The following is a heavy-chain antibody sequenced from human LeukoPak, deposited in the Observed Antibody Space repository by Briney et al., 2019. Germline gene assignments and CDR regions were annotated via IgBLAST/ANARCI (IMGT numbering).Heavy chain of an antibody. CDR2: IYYSGST. D-gene: IGHD3-3*01. Sequence: SQTLSLTCTVSGGSISSGDYYWSWIRQPPGKGLEWIGYIYYSGSTYYNPSLKSRVTISVDKSKNQFSLKLSSVTAADTAVYYCARGSPFYDFWSGPYYYYGMDVWGQGTTVTVSS. J-gene: IGHJ6*02. CDR3: ARGSPFYDFWSGPYYYYGMDV. V-gene: IGHV4-30-4*01. CDR1: GGSISSGDYY.